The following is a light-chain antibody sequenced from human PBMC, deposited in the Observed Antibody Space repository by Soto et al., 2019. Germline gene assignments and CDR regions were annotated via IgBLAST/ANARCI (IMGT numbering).Light chain of an antibody. V-gene: IGKV1-39*01. CDR1: QSISSY. J-gene: IGKJ2*01. CDR3: QQSYSTPYT. CDR2: AAS. Sequence: DIQMSQSPSSLSASVGDRVTITCRASQSISSYLNWYQQKPGKAPKLLIYAASSLQSGVPSRFSGSGSGTDFTLTISSLQPEDFATYYCQQSYSTPYTLGQGTNLEIK.